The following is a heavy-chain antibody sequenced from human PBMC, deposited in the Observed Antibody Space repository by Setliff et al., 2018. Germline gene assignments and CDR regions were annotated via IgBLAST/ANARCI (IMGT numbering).Heavy chain of an antibody. CDR3: ATSVSWIQLVLSPQGHPEPFDY. CDR1: GYTLTELS. V-gene: IGHV1-24*01. CDR2: FDPEDGET. J-gene: IGHJ4*02. D-gene: IGHD5-18*01. Sequence: GASVKVSCKVSGYTLTELSMHWVRQAPGKGLEWMGGFDPEDGETIYAQKFQGRVNMTEDTSTDTAYMELSSLRSEDTAVYYCATSVSWIQLVLSPQGHPEPFDYGGQGTLVTVSS.